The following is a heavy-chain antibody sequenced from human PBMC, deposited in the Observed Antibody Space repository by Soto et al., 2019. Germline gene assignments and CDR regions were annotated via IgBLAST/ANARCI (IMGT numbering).Heavy chain of an antibody. J-gene: IGHJ5*02. CDR2: IYYSGST. V-gene: IGHV4-59*01. CDR3: ARERPPGS. CDR1: GGPISSYY. Sequence: WETLSLTCTVYGGPISSYYWSWIRQPRGKGLEWIGYIYYSGSTNYNPSLKSRVTISVDTSKNQFSLKLSSVTAADTAVYYCARERPPGSWGQGTLVTVSS. D-gene: IGHD6-25*01.